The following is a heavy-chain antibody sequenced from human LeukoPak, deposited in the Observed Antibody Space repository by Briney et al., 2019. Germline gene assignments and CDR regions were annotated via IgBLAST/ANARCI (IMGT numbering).Heavy chain of an antibody. CDR3: ARGPPYYYDSSGYYTPSLDMDV. Sequence: ASVKVSCKASGGTFSSHAISWVRQAPGQGLEWMGRIIPILGIANYAQKFQGRVTITADKSTSTAYMELSSLRSEDTAVYYCARGPPYYYDSSGYYTPSLDMDVWGQGTTVTVSS. CDR2: IIPILGIA. D-gene: IGHD3-22*01. J-gene: IGHJ6*02. V-gene: IGHV1-69*04. CDR1: GGTFSSHA.